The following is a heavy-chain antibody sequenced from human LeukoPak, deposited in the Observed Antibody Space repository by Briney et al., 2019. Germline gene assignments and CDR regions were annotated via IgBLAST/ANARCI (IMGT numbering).Heavy chain of an antibody. D-gene: IGHD3-3*01. Sequence: GGSLRLSCEASGFTFKKYWLSWVRQAPGKGLEWVANMKEDGREEFYVDSMKGRFIISKDSARNTVFLQMNSLRAEDTAVYYCARVEWTGCERADCTRRGLYFDYWGQGTLVTVSS. CDR2: MKEDGREE. V-gene: IGHV3-7*01. J-gene: IGHJ4*02. CDR1: GFTFKKYW. CDR3: ARVEWTGCERADCTRRGLYFDY.